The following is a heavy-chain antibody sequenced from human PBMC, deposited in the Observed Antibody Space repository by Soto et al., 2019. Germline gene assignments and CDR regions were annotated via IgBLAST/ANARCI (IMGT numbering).Heavy chain of an antibody. V-gene: IGHV2-5*02. Sequence: QITLKESGPTLVKPTQTLTLTCSFSGFSLSTRPVSVGWIRQPPGKALEWLALIYWDDDKRYSPSLESRLTITKDTSKNLVVLTMTNMDPVDTATYYCAHALTVITYFDYWGQGTLVTVSS. CDR1: GFSLSTRPVS. CDR3: AHALTVITYFDY. D-gene: IGHD4-17*01. CDR2: IYWDDDK. J-gene: IGHJ4*02.